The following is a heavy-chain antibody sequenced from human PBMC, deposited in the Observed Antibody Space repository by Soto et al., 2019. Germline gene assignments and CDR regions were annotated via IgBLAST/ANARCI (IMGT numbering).Heavy chain of an antibody. Sequence: GGSLRLSCAASGFTFSSYAMYWVRQAPGKGLEWVAVISYDETNKYYADSVKGRFTISRDNSKNTLYLQMNSLRAEDTADYYCAKGTGWYLDYWGQGTLVTVSS. J-gene: IGHJ4*02. CDR3: AKGTGWYLDY. CDR1: GFTFSSYA. V-gene: IGHV3-30*18. D-gene: IGHD6-19*01. CDR2: ISYDETNK.